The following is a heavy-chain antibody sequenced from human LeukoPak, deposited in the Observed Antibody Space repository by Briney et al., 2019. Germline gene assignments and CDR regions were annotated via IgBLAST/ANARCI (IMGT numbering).Heavy chain of an antibody. D-gene: IGHD2-15*01. J-gene: IGHJ6*04. CDR1: GGSLSTYY. Sequence: SETLSLTCTVSGGSLSTYYWSWIRQPPGKGLEWIGYIYYSGSTNYNPSLKSRVTMSVDTSKNQLSLKVSSVTAADAAVYYCARWFCIGANCYHMDVWGKGTTVTVSS. CDR2: IYYSGST. CDR3: ARWFCIGANCYHMDV. V-gene: IGHV4-59*01.